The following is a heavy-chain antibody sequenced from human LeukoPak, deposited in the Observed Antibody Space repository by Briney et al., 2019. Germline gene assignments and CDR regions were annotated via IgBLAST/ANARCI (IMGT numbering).Heavy chain of an antibody. D-gene: IGHD3-9*01. Sequence: ASVKVSCKASGYTFTSYGISWVRQAPGQGLEWMGWISAYNGNTNYAQKLQGRVTMTTDTSTSTAYMELRSLRSDDTAVYHCARDRTPYYDILTGPHWFDPWGQGTLVTVSS. V-gene: IGHV1-18*04. CDR2: ISAYNGNT. CDR1: GYTFTSYG. J-gene: IGHJ5*02. CDR3: ARDRTPYYDILTGPHWFDP.